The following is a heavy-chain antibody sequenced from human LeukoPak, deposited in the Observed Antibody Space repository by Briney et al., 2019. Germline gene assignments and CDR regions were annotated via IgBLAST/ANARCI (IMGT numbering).Heavy chain of an antibody. CDR2: ISYDGSNK. CDR1: GFTFSSYA. J-gene: IGHJ6*02. Sequence: GRSLRLSCAASGFTFSSYAMHWVRQAPGKGLEWVAVISYDGSNKYYADSVKGRFTISRDNSKNTLYLQMNSLRAEDTAVYYCASMIVVPGDHRQASPTYGMDVWGQGTTVTVSS. V-gene: IGHV3-30-3*01. D-gene: IGHD3-22*01. CDR3: ASMIVVPGDHRQASPTYGMDV.